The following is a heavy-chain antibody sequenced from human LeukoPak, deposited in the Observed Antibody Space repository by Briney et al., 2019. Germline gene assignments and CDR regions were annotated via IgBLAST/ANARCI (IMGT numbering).Heavy chain of an antibody. D-gene: IGHD2-8*02. CDR2: IQQDVTES. CDR1: GFTFSSYE. CDR3: AGAWSRVDGFDI. V-gene: IGHV3-7*01. Sequence: GGSLRLSCAASGFTFSSYEMNWVRQAPGKGLEWVANIQQDVTESSYVDSVKGRFTISRDNAKNSVYLQMNSLRVEDTAVYYCAGAWSRVDGFDIWGQGTMVTVSS. J-gene: IGHJ3*02.